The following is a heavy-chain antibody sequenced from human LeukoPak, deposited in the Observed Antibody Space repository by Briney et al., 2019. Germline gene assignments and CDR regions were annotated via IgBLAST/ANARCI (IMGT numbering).Heavy chain of an antibody. D-gene: IGHD4-17*01. J-gene: IGHJ4*02. V-gene: IGHV4-59*08. CDR2: IYYSGST. Sequence: SETLSLTCTVSGGSISSYYWSWIRQPPGKGLEWIGYIYYSGSTNYNPCLRSRVTISVDTSKNQFSLKLSSVTAADTAVHYGAGGGNLGDYDRYLDHWGPGTL. CDR3: AGGGNLGDYDRYLDH. CDR1: GGSISSYY.